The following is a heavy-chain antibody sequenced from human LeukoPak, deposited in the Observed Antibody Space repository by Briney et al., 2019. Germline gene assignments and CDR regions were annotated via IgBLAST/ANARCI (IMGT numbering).Heavy chain of an antibody. CDR2: ISSTSTFI. V-gene: IGHV3-21*01. CDR1: GFSFSFYS. D-gene: IGHD4-17*01. CDR3: ARDLKYGDSYYYYIDV. J-gene: IGHJ6*03. Sequence: PGGSLRLSCAASGFSFSFYSLNWVRQAPGKGLEWVSSISSTSTFIYYADSVKGRFIIYRDNAKDSLYLHMNSLRAEDTAMYYCARDLKYGDSYYYYIDVWGKGTTVTVSS.